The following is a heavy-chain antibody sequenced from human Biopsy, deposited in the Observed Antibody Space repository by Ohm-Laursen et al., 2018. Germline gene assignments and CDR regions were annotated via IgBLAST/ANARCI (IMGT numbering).Heavy chain of an antibody. J-gene: IGHJ4*02. CDR1: GATSSDYY. CDR2: NDRSGNT. V-gene: IGHV4-34*08. D-gene: IGHD4-17*01. CDR3: GNEIYGRDY. Sequence: SDTLSLTCVVYGATSSDYYWSWIRQPPGKGLEWLGQNDRSGNTNYNPSLKGRLTISAKPSKNQFSLKLTSVTAADTAVYFCGNEIYGRDYWGQGALVTVSS.